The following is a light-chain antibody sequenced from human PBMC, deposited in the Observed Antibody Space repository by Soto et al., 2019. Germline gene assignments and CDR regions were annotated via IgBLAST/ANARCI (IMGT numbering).Light chain of an antibody. V-gene: IGKV3-20*01. Sequence: DIVLTQSPATLSLSPGDRATLSCRASQSVGSGYLAWYQQKPGQAPRLLIYDASSRATGIPDRFSGSGSGTDFTLTISRLEPEDFAVFYCQQYGSSPLTFGGGTKVDIK. J-gene: IGKJ4*01. CDR3: QQYGSSPLT. CDR2: DAS. CDR1: QSVGSGY.